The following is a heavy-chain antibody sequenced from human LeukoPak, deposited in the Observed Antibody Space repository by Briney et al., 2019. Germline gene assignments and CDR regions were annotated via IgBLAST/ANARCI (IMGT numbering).Heavy chain of an antibody. Sequence: ASVKVSCKASGYTFTGYYMHWVRQAPGQGLEWMGWINPNSGGTNYAQKFQGRVTMTRDTSISTAYMELSRLRSDDTAVYYCARVKPDDYTLFDYYYYYMDVWGKGTTVTVSS. CDR1: GYTFTGYY. J-gene: IGHJ6*03. CDR3: ARVKPDDYTLFDYYYYYMDV. CDR2: INPNSGGT. V-gene: IGHV1-2*02. D-gene: IGHD2-2*02.